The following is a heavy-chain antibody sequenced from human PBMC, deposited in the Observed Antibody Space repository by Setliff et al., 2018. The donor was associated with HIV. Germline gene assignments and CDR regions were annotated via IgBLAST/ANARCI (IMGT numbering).Heavy chain of an antibody. D-gene: IGHD3-3*01. CDR1: GDTFRSYA. J-gene: IGHJ5*02. Sequence: GASVKVSCKASGDTFRSYAISWVRQAPGQGLEWMGRIVPTLGSVNYAQKFQGRVTITADKPTTTAYMQIVGLTSEDTAIYYCARVIGADFWSGTSNWFDPWGQGTVVTVSS. CDR3: ARVIGADFWSGTSNWFDP. CDR2: IVPTLGSV. V-gene: IGHV1-69*04.